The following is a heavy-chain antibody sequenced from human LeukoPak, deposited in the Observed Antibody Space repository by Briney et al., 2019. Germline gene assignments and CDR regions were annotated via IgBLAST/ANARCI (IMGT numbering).Heavy chain of an antibody. D-gene: IGHD3-3*01. CDR1: GFTFSSYA. Sequence: GGSLRLSCAASGFTFSSYAMSRVRQAPGKGLEWVSAISGSGGSTYYADSVKGRFTISRDNSKNTLYLQMNSLRAEDTAVYYCAKDAYDFWSGGQFDPWGQGTLVTVSS. CDR2: ISGSGGST. J-gene: IGHJ5*02. CDR3: AKDAYDFWSGGQFDP. V-gene: IGHV3-23*01.